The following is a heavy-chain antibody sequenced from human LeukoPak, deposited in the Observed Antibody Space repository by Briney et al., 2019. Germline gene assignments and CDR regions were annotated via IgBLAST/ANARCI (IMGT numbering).Heavy chain of an antibody. J-gene: IGHJ5*02. CDR3: ARGIGAAAGTWFWFDP. Sequence: SQTLSLTCTVSGGSISSGDYYWSWIRQPPGKGLEWIGYIYYSGSTYYNPSLKSRVTIPVDTSKNQFSLKLSSVTAADTAVYYCARGIGAAAGTWFWFDPWGQGTLVTVSS. CDR2: IYYSGST. V-gene: IGHV4-30-4*01. CDR1: GGSISSGDYY. D-gene: IGHD6-13*01.